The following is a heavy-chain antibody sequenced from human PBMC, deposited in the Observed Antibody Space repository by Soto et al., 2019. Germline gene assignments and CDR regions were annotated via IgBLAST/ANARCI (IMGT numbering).Heavy chain of an antibody. CDR3: AHSKKYDILPGYYFLRGVFDY. V-gene: IGHV2-5*02. D-gene: IGHD3-9*01. CDR2: IYWDDDK. CDR1: GFSLSTSGVG. Sequence: QITLKESGPTLVKPTQTLTLTCTFSGFSLSTSGVGVGWIRQPPGKALEWLALIYWDDDKRYSPSLKSRLTSTKDTSKNQVVLTMTNMDPVDTATYYCAHSKKYDILPGYYFLRGVFDYWGQGTLVTVSS. J-gene: IGHJ4*02.